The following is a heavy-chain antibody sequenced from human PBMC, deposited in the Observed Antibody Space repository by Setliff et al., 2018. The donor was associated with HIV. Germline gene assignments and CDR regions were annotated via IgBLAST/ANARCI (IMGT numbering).Heavy chain of an antibody. V-gene: IGHV4-34*01. Sequence: SETLSLTCAVYGGSFSGYYWSWIRQPPGKGLEWIGEINHTGTTKYNPSLESRVTISQDTSKNQFSLRMTSVTAADTAVYYCAIFFVTSVTTQDHWGQGTLVTVSS. CDR2: INHTGTT. J-gene: IGHJ4*02. CDR1: GGSFSGYY. CDR3: AIFFVTSVTTQDH. D-gene: IGHD4-17*01.